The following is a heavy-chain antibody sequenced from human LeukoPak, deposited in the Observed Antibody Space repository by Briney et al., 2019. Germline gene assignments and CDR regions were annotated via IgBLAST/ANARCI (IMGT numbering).Heavy chain of an antibody. CDR1: GGSISSSSYY. CDR2: IYYSGST. J-gene: IGHJ4*02. Sequence: PSETLSLTCTVSGGSISSSSYYWGWIRQPPGKGLEWIGSIYYSGSTYYNPSPKSRVTISVDTSKNQFSLKLSSVTAADTAVYYCARDFLHYDFWSGCLSWGQGTLVTVSS. CDR3: ARDFLHYDFWSGCLS. D-gene: IGHD3-3*01. V-gene: IGHV4-39*07.